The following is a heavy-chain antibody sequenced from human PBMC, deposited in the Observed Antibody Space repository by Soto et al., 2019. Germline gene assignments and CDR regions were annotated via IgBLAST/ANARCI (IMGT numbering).Heavy chain of an antibody. CDR2: IYYTGST. D-gene: IGHD3-22*01. CDR3: ARGRSGYYWDNLDI. V-gene: IGHV4-59*13. J-gene: IGHJ3*02. Sequence: QVQLQESGPGLVKPSETLSLTCTVSGDSINKYYWRWIRQTPGTGLEWIGYIYYTGSTKYNPSLQSRVTRSVDTSKTRFTLNLSSVTAADTASYYYARGRSGYYWDNLDICGQGKLVTVSS. CDR1: GDSINKYY.